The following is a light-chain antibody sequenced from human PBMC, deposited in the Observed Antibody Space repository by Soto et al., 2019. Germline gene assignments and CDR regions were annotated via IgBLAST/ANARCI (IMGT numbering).Light chain of an antibody. CDR2: DAS. CDR1: QNVYNN. Sequence: EIVMTPFPATLSVSPGEGATLSCKASQNVYNNLAWYQQRPGQPPRLLIYDASTRATGISARFSGSGYGTEFTLTISSLHSEDFAVYFCQQCRNWPLTFGGGTK. CDR3: QQCRNWPLT. V-gene: IGKV3-15*01. J-gene: IGKJ4*01.